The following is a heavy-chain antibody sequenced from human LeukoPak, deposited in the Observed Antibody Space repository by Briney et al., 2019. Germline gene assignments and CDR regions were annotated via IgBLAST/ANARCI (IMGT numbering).Heavy chain of an antibody. CDR3: ARGSTSSWYNAFDI. Sequence: GGSLRLSCAASGFTFSSYSMSWVRQAPGKGLEWVSSISSSSSYIYYADSLKGRFTISRDNAKKSLYLQMNSLRAEDAAFYYCARGSTSSWYNAFDIWGQGTMVTVSS. V-gene: IGHV3-21*01. CDR2: ISSSSSYI. J-gene: IGHJ3*02. CDR1: GFTFSSYS. D-gene: IGHD6-13*01.